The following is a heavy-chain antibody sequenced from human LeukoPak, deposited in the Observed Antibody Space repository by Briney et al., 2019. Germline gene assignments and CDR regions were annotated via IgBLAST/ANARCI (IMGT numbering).Heavy chain of an antibody. Sequence: GGSLRLSCAASGFTFSSYSMNWVRQAPGKGLEWVASISSSSSYIYYADSVKGRFTISRDKAKNSLYLQMNSLRAEDTAVYYCAREVTDVSYGGVWRQGTLVTVSS. CDR3: AREVTDVSYGGV. J-gene: IGHJ4*02. CDR2: ISSSSSYI. CDR1: GFTFSSYS. D-gene: IGHD3-16*01. V-gene: IGHV3-21*01.